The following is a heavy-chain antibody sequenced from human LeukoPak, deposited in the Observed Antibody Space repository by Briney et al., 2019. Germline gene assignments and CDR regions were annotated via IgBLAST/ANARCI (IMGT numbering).Heavy chain of an antibody. V-gene: IGHV4-34*01. CDR3: ATFRWAVGFEY. D-gene: IGHD2-15*01. Sequence: PETLSLTCAVYGGSFSAYYWTYIRQPPGKGLEWIGEISHSGDAKYNPSLKSRLSISVDTSKNQFSLKLNSVTAADTAVYYCATFRWAVGFEYWDQGTLVTVSS. J-gene: IGHJ4*02. CDR2: ISHSGDA. CDR1: GGSFSAYY.